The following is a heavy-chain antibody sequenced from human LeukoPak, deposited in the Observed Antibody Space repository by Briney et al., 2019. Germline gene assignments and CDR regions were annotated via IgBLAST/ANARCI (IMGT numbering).Heavy chain of an antibody. CDR1: GFTFSSYE. Sequence: GGSLRLSCAASGFTFSSYEMNWVRQAPGKGLEWVSYISSSGSTIYYAGSVKGRFTISRDNAKNSLYLQMNSLRAEDTAVYYCARDFAPPITMIVVVTSYDAFDIWGQGTMVTVSS. CDR2: ISSSGSTI. V-gene: IGHV3-48*03. D-gene: IGHD3-22*01. J-gene: IGHJ3*02. CDR3: ARDFAPPITMIVVVTSYDAFDI.